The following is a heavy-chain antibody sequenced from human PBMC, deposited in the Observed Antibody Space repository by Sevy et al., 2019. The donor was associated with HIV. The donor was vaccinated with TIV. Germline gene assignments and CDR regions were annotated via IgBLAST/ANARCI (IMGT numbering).Heavy chain of an antibody. CDR1: GFTFSSYA. CDR3: VKGVTSITMVRGVIRY. Sequence: GGSLRLSCSASGFTFSSYAMHWVRQAPGKGLEYVSAISSNGGSTYYADSVKGRFTISRDNSKNTLYLQMSSLRAEDTAVYYCVKGVTSITMVRGVIRYWGQRTLVTVSS. D-gene: IGHD3-10*01. V-gene: IGHV3-64D*06. CDR2: ISSNGGST. J-gene: IGHJ4*02.